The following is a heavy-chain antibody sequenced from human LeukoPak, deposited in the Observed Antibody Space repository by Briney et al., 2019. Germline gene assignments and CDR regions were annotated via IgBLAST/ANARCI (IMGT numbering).Heavy chain of an antibody. D-gene: IGHD6-13*01. V-gene: IGHV4-30-2*01. CDR3: ASLAAAGIFDY. J-gene: IGHJ4*02. CDR1: GGSISSGGYS. CDR2: IYHSGST. Sequence: PSETLSLTCAVSGGSISSGGYSWSWIRKPPGKGLEWIGYIYHSGSTYYNPSLKSRVTISVDRSKNQFSLKLSSVTAADTAVYYCASLAAAGIFDYWGQGTLVTVSS.